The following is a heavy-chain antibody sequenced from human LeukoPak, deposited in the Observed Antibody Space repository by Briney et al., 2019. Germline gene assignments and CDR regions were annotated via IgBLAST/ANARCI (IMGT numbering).Heavy chain of an antibody. J-gene: IGHJ4*02. CDR3: ATYRQVLLPFES. CDR2: IFLCYGEI. V-gene: IGHV3-23*01. Sequence: GGSLRLSCAVSGFTFSTFALIWVRQPQGQGREWVSSIFLCYGEIHYENPARGSLTISRDNPKSTLFLQMKSLRPDATAIYYFATYRQVLLPFESWGQGTLVTVSS. D-gene: IGHD2-8*02. CDR1: GFTFSTFA.